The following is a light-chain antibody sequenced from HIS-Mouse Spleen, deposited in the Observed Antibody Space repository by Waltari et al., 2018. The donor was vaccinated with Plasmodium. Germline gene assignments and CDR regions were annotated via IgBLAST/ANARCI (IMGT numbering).Light chain of an antibody. CDR3: CSYAGSSTWV. Sequence: QSALTQPASVSGSPGQSITISCTGTSRDVGSYNLVPWYQQHPGKAPELMIDEGSKRPSGVSNRFSGSKSGNTASLTISGLQAEDEADYYCCSYAGSSTWVFGGGTKLTVL. V-gene: IGLV2-23*01. CDR1: SRDVGSYNL. CDR2: EGS. J-gene: IGLJ3*02.